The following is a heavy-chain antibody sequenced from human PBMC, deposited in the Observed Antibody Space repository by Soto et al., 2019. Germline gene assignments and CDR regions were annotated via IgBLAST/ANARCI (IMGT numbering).Heavy chain of an antibody. CDR2: IYNSGST. Sequence: SLACSVSGGSISSTGYYWVWIRLPAGKGLEWIGSIYNSGSTYYNPSLKGRVTISVDTSKNLFSLRLSSVTAADTAVYYCARGRTTMTVSFSSRGGNWFDPWGQGTLVTVYS. V-gene: IGHV4-39*01. CDR1: GGSISSTGYY. CDR3: ARGRTTMTVSFSSRGGNWFDP. J-gene: IGHJ5*02. D-gene: IGHD3-22*01.